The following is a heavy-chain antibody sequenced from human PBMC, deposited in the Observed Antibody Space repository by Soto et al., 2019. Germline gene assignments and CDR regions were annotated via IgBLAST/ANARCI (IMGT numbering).Heavy chain of an antibody. CDR2: VYYSGST. V-gene: IGHV4-39*01. D-gene: IGHD2-21*02. J-gene: IGHJ4*02. CDR3: GRLEGLSTISYYFDY. CDR1: GGSVSNSSYY. Sequence: SETLSLTCTVSGGSVSNSSYYWGWVRQPPGKGLEWIGSVYYSGSTYYNPSLESRVTISVDKSKNQFSLKLMSLSAADTAVYYCGRLEGLSTISYYFDYWGQGALVTVSS.